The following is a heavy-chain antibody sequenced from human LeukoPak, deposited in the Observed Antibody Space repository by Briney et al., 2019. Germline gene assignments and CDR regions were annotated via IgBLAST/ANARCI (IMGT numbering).Heavy chain of an antibody. V-gene: IGHV3-23*01. D-gene: IGHD1-26*01. CDR3: AKGLWSDSGSYDPFHC. J-gene: IGHJ4*02. CDR2: ISSTGSST. CDR1: GFTFSSYA. Sequence: GRSLRLSCAASGFTFSSYAMSWVRQAPGKGLEWVSGISSTGSSTFYADSVKGRFTISRDNSKNTLYVQMNSLRAEDTAVYYCAKGLWSDSGSYDPFHCWGQGTLVTVSS.